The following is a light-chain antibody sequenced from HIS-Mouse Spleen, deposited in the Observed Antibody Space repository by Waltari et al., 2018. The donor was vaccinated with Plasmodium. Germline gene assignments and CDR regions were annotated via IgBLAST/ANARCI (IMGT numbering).Light chain of an antibody. CDR3: QQYNNWPFT. J-gene: IGKJ3*01. CDR2: GAS. V-gene: IGKV3-15*01. CDR1: QSVSSN. Sequence: IVMTQSPATLSVSPGERATLSCRASQSVSSNLAWYQQKPGQAPRLLIYGASTSATGIPARFSGSGSGTEFTLTISSLQSEDFAVYYCQQYNNWPFTFGPGTKVDIK.